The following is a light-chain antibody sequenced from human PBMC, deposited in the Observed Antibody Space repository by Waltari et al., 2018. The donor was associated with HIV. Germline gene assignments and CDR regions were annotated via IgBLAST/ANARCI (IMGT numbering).Light chain of an antibody. CDR3: GAWDSSLSAVV. CDR1: SFNIAIDY. CDR2: DTD. V-gene: IGLV1-51*02. J-gene: IGLJ3*02. Sequence: QSVLTQPPSVSAAPGQKVTISCSASSFNIAIDYVSWYQQLPGTAPKLLIYDTDKRPSGMPDRFSGSQSGASASLGITGLQTGDEADYYCGAWDSSLSAVVFGGGTKLTVL.